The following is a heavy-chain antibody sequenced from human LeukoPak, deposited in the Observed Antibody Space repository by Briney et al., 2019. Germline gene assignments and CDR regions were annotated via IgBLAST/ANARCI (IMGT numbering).Heavy chain of an antibody. V-gene: IGHV1-8*03. CDR2: MNPNSGNT. Sequence: ASVKVSCKASGYTLTSYDINWVRQATGQGLEWMGWMNPNSGNTGYAQKFQGRVTITRNTSISTAYMELSSLRSEDTAVYYCARGFSSGWYSYYYYYMDVWGKGTTVTISS. CDR1: GYTLTSYD. D-gene: IGHD6-19*01. J-gene: IGHJ6*03. CDR3: ARGFSSGWYSYYYYYMDV.